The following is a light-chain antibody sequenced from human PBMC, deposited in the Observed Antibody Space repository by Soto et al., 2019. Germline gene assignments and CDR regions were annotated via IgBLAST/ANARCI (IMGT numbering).Light chain of an antibody. J-gene: IGKJ1*01. Sequence: DIQMTQSPSSVSASVGDRVTITCRASQGISSWLAWYQQKPGKDPKLLIYKASYLESGVPSRFIGSGSGTEFTLTISSLQPDDFATYYCQQYNTYWPFGQGTKVDI. CDR3: QQYNTYWP. V-gene: IGKV1-5*03. CDR2: KAS. CDR1: QGISSW.